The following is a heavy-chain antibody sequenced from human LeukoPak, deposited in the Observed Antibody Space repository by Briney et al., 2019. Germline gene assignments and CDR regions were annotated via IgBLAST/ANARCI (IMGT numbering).Heavy chain of an antibody. J-gene: IGHJ4*02. CDR3: ARAQTYYCSSTSCYFAY. CDR1: GYTFTSYY. CDR2: INPSGGST. V-gene: IGHV1-46*03. D-gene: IGHD2-2*01. Sequence: GASVKVSCKASGYTFTSYYMHWVRQAPGQGLEWMGIINPSGGSTSYAQKFQGRVTMTRDTSTSAVYMELSGLRSEDTAVYYCARAQTYYCSSTSCYFAYWGQGTLVTVSS.